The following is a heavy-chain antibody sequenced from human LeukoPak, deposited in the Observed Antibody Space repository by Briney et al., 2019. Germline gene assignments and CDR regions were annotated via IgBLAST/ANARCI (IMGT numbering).Heavy chain of an antibody. CDR1: GFTFSSYW. J-gene: IGHJ6*02. V-gene: IGHV3-7*03. Sequence: GGSLRLSCAASGFTFSSYWMNWVRQAPGKGLEWVASINHNGNVNYYVDSVKGRFTISRDNAKNSLYLQMSNLRAEDTAVYFCARGGGLDVWGQGATVTVSS. CDR2: INHNGNVN. D-gene: IGHD3-16*01. CDR3: ARGGGLDV.